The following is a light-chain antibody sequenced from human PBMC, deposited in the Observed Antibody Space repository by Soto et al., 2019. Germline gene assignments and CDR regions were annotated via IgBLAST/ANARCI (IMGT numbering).Light chain of an antibody. CDR1: SSDIGIYNL. Sequence: QSVLTQPASVSGSPGQSITISCSGTSSDIGIYNLVSWYKLHPGKAPQLMIYEGSKRPSGVSNRFSGSKSGNTASLTVSGLQAEDEADYFCSSYATSATLVFGGGTKVTVL. CDR3: SSYATSATLV. V-gene: IGLV2-23*01. CDR2: EGS. J-gene: IGLJ3*02.